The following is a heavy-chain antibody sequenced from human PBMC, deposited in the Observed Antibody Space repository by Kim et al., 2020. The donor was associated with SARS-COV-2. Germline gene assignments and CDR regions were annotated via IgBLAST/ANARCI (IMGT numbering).Heavy chain of an antibody. V-gene: IGHV4-4*02. J-gene: IGHJ4*02. D-gene: IGHD6-19*01. CDR2: IYHSGST. Sequence: SETLSLTCAVSGGSISSSNWWSWVRQPPGKGLEWIGEIYHSGSTNYNPSLKSRVTISVDKSKNQFSLKLSSVTAADTAVYYCATYRNLGIAVAGTDDYWGQGTLVTVSS. CDR3: ATYRNLGIAVAGTDDY. CDR1: GGSISSSNW.